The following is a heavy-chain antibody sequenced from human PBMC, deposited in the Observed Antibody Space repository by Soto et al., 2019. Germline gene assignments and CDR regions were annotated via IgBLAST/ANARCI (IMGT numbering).Heavy chain of an antibody. Sequence: GGSLRLSCAASGFTFSSYSMNWVRQAPGKGLEWVLSISSSSSYIYYADSVKGRFTISRDNAKNSLYLQMNSLRAEDTAVYYCARDQEQLVEYNWFDPWGQGTLVTVSS. CDR1: GFTFSSYS. CDR3: ARDQEQLVEYNWFDP. J-gene: IGHJ5*02. CDR2: ISSSSSYI. V-gene: IGHV3-21*01. D-gene: IGHD6-6*01.